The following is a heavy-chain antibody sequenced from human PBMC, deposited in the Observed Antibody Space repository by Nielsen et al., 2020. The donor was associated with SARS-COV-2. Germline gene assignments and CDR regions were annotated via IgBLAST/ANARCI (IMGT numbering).Heavy chain of an antibody. CDR3: ARATVYSSEPEDY. Sequence: GGSLRLSCAASGFTFSSYGMHWVRQAPGKGLEWVAVISYDGSNKYYADSVKGRFTISRDNSKNTLCLQMNSLRAEDTAVYYCARATVYSSEPEDYWGQGTLVTVSS. CDR2: ISYDGSNK. V-gene: IGHV3-33*05. J-gene: IGHJ4*02. CDR1: GFTFSSYG. D-gene: IGHD6-25*01.